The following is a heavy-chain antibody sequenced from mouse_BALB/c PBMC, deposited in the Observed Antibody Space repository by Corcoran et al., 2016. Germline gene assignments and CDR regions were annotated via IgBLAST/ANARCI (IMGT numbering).Heavy chain of an antibody. CDR1: GYTFTDYN. V-gene: IGHV1-18*01. CDR3: ARDGNWYFDV. CDR2: INPNNGGT. J-gene: IGHJ1*01. Sequence: EVLLQQSGPELVKPGASVKIPCKASGYTFTDYNMDWVKQSHGKSLEWIGDINPNNGGTIYNQKFKGKATLTVDKSSSTAYMQLNSLTSEDSAVYYCARDGNWYFDVWGAGTTVTVSS. D-gene: IGHD2-1*01.